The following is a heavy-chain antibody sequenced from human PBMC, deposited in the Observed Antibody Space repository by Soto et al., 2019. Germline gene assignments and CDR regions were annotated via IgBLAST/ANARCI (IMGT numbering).Heavy chain of an antibody. V-gene: IGHV4-59*01. Sequence: SETLSLTCTVPGGSISTYYWSWIRQPPGKGLEWIGYVYNSGSTKYNPSLKSRVTIWESTSKNQVSLRLTSVTAADTAVYYCARDRQHTYGNCFDPWGQGTLVTVSS. CDR2: VYNSGST. CDR3: ARDRQHTYGNCFDP. J-gene: IGHJ5*02. D-gene: IGHD4-17*01. CDR1: GGSISTYY.